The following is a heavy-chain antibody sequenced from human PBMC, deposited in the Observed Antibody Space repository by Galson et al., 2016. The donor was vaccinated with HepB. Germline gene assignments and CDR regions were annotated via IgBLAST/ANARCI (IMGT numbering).Heavy chain of an antibody. D-gene: IGHD4-17*01. J-gene: IGHJ4*02. CDR1: GFTFSDHW. V-gene: IGHV3-15*07. CDR2: IKSKHDGETT. Sequence: SLRLSCAVSGFTFSDHWMTWVRQAPGKGLEWVGRIKSKHDGETTDYAAPVKGRFTISRDDSKNMLYLQMNSLRIEDTAVYYCTTDGRYVTTNPSIYWGQGTLVTVSS. CDR3: TTDGRYVTTNPSIY.